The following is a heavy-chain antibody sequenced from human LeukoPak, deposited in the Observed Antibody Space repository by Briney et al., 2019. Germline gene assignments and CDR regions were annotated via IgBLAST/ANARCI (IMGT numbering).Heavy chain of an antibody. V-gene: IGHV2-70*11. J-gene: IGHJ4*02. CDR3: ARISSLGYCSGGSCYSGYYFDY. Sequence: SGPTLVNPTQPRTLTCTFSGFSLSTSGMCVSWIRQPPGKALEWLARIDWDDDKYYSTSLKTRLTISKDTSKNQVVLTMTNMDPVDTATYYCARISSLGYCSGGSCYSGYYFDYWGQGTLVTVSS. CDR2: IDWDDDK. CDR1: GFSLSTSGMC. D-gene: IGHD2-15*01.